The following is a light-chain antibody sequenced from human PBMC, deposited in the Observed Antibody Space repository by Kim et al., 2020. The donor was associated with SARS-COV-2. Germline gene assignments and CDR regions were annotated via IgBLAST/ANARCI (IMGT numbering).Light chain of an antibody. J-gene: IGLJ2*01. CDR1: RTSIESNY. V-gene: IGLV1-47*01. CDR3: AAWDDSLSAL. Sequence: PGQRVTTSCSGSRTSIESNYLYWYQQLPATAPILRNYSNNPGPSGVPDRFSGSKSGTSATLAISGLRSEDEADYYCAAWDDSLSALFGGGTQLTVL. CDR2: SNN.